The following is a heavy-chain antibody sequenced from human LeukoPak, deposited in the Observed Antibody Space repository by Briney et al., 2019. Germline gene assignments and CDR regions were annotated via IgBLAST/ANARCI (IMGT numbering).Heavy chain of an antibody. CDR2: IYTSGST. CDR3: ASTSNILTGYYRVYDAFDI. V-gene: IGHV4-61*02. D-gene: IGHD3-9*01. CDR1: GGSIDGGSYY. Sequence: SQTLSLTCSVSGGSIDGGSYYWSWIRQPAGKGLEWIGRIYTSGSTNYNPSLKSRVTISVDTSKNQFSLKLSSVTAADTAVYYCASTSNILTGYYRVYDAFDIWGQGTMVTVSS. J-gene: IGHJ3*02.